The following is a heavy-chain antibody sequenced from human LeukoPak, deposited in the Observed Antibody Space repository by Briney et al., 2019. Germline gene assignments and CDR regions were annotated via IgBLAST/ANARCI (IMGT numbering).Heavy chain of an antibody. D-gene: IGHD3-10*01. CDR2: INPNSGGT. J-gene: IGHJ4*02. Sequence: GASVKVSCKASGYTFTGYYMHWVRQAPGQGLEWMGWINPNSGGTNYAQKFQGRVTMTRDTSISTAYMELSRLRSDDTAVYYCATSSVVWFGEFPFDYWGQGTLATVSS. CDR3: ATSSVVWFGEFPFDY. V-gene: IGHV1-2*02. CDR1: GYTFTGYY.